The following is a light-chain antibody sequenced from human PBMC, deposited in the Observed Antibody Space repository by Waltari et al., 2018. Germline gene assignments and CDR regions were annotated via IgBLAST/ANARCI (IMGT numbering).Light chain of an antibody. CDR3: MQGTHWPLT. J-gene: IGKJ4*01. CDR2: KVS. V-gene: IGKV2-30*02. CDR1: QSLVHSDGNTY. Sequence: DVVMTQSPLSLPVTLGQQASISCKSSQSLVHSDGNTYLAWFHQRPGQSPRRLIYKVSNRESGVPDRISASGSGTDFTLKISRVEAEDVGVYYCMQGTHWPLTFGGGTKVEIK.